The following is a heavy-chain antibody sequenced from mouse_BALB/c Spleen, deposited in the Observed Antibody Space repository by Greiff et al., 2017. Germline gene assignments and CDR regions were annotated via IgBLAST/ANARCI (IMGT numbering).Heavy chain of an antibody. CDR1: GFTFSSFG. V-gene: IGHV5-17*02. Sequence: EVKLVESGGGLVQPGGSRKLSCAASGFTFSSFGMHWVRQAPEKGLEWVAYISSGSSTIYYADTVKGRFTISRDNPKNTLFLQMTSLRSEDTAMYYCARTTTGPMDYWGQGTSVTVSS. CDR3: ARTTTGPMDY. J-gene: IGHJ4*01. D-gene: IGHD2-14*01. CDR2: ISSGSSTI.